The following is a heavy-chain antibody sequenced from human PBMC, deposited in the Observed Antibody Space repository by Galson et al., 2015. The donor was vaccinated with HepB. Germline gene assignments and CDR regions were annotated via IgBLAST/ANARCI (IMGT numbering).Heavy chain of an antibody. CDR1: GYAFTGYY. V-gene: IGHV1-2*02. Sequence: SVKVSCKASGYAFTGYYVHWVRQAPGQGLEWMGWIHPTSGRTNLTQRFQGRVTMTRDTYLSTAYMELTRLRSDDTAVYYCAGETSPPQGNWNRGGYNWFDPWGQGTLVTVSS. D-gene: IGHD1-20*01. J-gene: IGHJ5*02. CDR2: IHPTSGRT. CDR3: AGETSPPQGNWNRGGYNWFDP.